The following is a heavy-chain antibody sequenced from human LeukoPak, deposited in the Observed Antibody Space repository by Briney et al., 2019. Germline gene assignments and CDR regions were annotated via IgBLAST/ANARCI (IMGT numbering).Heavy chain of an antibody. CDR3: ARGNGYNRAFDY. CDR2: IKQDGSEK. CDR1: GFTFGDYA. J-gene: IGHJ4*02. D-gene: IGHD5-24*01. Sequence: HPGGSLRLSCTASGFTFGDYAVSWVRQAPGKGLEGVANIKQDGSEKYYVDSVKGRFTISRDNAKNSLYLQMNSLRAEDTAVYYCARGNGYNRAFDYWGQGTLVTVSS. V-gene: IGHV3-7*01.